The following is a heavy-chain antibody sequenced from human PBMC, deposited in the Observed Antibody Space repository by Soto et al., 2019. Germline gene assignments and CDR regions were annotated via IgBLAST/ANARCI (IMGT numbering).Heavy chain of an antibody. CDR1: GGTFSSYA. J-gene: IGHJ5*02. Sequence: SVKVFCKASGGTFSSYAISWVRQAPGQGLEWMGGIIPIFGTANYYNPSLKSRVTLSVDTSKNQFSLKLSSVTAADTAVYYCARGGRSSSWTGWFDPWGQGTLVTVLL. CDR3: ARGGRSSSWTGWFDP. CDR2: IIPIFGTA. V-gene: IGHV1-69*06. D-gene: IGHD6-13*01.